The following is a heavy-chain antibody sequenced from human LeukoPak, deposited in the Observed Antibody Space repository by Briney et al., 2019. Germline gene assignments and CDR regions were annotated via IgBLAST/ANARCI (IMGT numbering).Heavy chain of an antibody. CDR2: INHSGST. V-gene: IGHV4-34*01. J-gene: IGHJ3*02. CDR3: ARDYSYLAFDI. D-gene: IGHD2-21*01. CDR1: GGSFSGYY. Sequence: SETLSLTCAVYGGSFSGYYWSWLRQPPGKGLEWIGEINHSGSTNYNPSLKSRVTISVDTSKNQFSLKLSSVTAADTAVYYCARDYSYLAFDIWGQGTMVTVSS.